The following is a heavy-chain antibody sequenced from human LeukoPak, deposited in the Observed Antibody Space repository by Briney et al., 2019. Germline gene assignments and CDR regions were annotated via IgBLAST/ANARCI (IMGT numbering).Heavy chain of an antibody. CDR3: ARVPAYDRIYYYYYMDV. CDR2: ISAYNGNT. V-gene: IGHV1-18*01. Sequence: ASVKVSCKASGYTFTNYGISWVRQAPGQGLEWMGWISAYNGNTKYAQKLLGRVTMTTDTSTSTACMDLRSLRSDDTAVYYCARVPAYDRIYYYYYMDVWGKGTMVTISS. CDR1: GYTFTNYG. J-gene: IGHJ6*03. D-gene: IGHD5-12*01.